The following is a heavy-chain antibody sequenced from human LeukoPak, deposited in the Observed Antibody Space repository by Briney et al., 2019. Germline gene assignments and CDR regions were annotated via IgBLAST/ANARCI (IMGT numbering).Heavy chain of an antibody. V-gene: IGHV4-59*01. Sequence: KPSETLSLTCPVSGGSISSYYWSGIRQPPGKGLEWIGYIYYSGSTNYNPSLKSRVTISVDTSKNQFSLKLSSVTAADTAVYYCARDRILYYWGQGTLVTVSS. CDR1: GGSISSYY. J-gene: IGHJ4*02. D-gene: IGHD3-3*02. CDR3: ARDRILYY. CDR2: IYYSGST.